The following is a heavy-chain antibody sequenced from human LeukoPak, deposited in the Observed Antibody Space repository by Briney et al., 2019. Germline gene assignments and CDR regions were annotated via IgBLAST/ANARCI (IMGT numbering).Heavy chain of an antibody. CDR2: IYPGDSDT. Sequence: GESLKISCKGSGYSFTTYWIGWVRQMPGEGLEWMGIIYPGDSDTRYSPSFQGQVTFSADKSITTAYLQWGSLKASDTAMYYCARRTYYYDSSGDKGGNYFDFWGQGTLVTVSS. CDR3: ARRTYYYDSSGDKGGNYFDF. J-gene: IGHJ4*02. D-gene: IGHD3-22*01. CDR1: GYSFTTYW. V-gene: IGHV5-51*01.